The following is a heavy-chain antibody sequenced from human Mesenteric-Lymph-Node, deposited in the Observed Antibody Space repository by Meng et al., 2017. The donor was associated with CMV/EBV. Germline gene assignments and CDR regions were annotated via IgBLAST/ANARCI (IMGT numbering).Heavy chain of an antibody. D-gene: IGHD1-26*01. CDR3: ASEVGATGGFDY. CDR1: GFTFSSYS. V-gene: IGHV3-21*01. J-gene: IGHJ4*02. Sequence: GGSLRLSCAASGFTFSSYSMNWVRQAPGKGLEWVSSISSSSSYIYYADSVKGRFTISRDNAKNSLYLQMNSLRAEDTAVYYCASEVGATGGFDYWGQGTLVTVSS. CDR2: ISSSSSYI.